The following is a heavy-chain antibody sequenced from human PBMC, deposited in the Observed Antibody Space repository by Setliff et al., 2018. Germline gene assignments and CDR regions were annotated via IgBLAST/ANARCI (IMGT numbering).Heavy chain of an antibody. CDR1: GVTFSSYA. CDR3: AKALPPLNYNFWSGNFEF. Sequence: GGSLRLSCAASGVTFSSYAMTWVRQAPGKGLEWVSSISGSGGSTYHADSVKGRFTISRDNSKNTLYLQMNSLRAEDTALYYCAKALPPLNYNFWSGNFEFWGQGTLVTVSS. J-gene: IGHJ4*02. V-gene: IGHV3-23*01. CDR2: ISGSGGST. D-gene: IGHD3-3*01.